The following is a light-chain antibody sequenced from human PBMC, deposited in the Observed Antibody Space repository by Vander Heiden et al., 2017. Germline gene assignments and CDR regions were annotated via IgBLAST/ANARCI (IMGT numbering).Light chain of an antibody. V-gene: IGLV2-14*03. CDR3: SSYTSSSTLG. CDR2: DVS. J-gene: IGLJ2*01. CDR1: SSDVGGYNY. Sequence: PGPSITISCTGTSSDVGGYNYVSWYQQHPGKAPKLMIYDVSNRPSGVSNRFSGSKSGNTASLTISGLQAEDEADYYCSSYTSSSTLGFGGGTKLTVL.